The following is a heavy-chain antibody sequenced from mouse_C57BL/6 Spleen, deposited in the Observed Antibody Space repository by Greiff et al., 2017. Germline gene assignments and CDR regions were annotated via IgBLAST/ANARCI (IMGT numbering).Heavy chain of an antibody. Sequence: EVQLQQSGPELVKPGASVKISCKASGYTFTDYYMNWVKQSHGKSLEWIGDINPNNGGTSYNQKFKGKATLTVDKSSRTAYMELRSLTSEDSAVYYCATFYGSDYFDYWGQGTTLTVSS. CDR2: INPNNGGT. CDR3: ATFYGSDYFDY. V-gene: IGHV1-26*01. J-gene: IGHJ2*01. CDR1: GYTFTDYY. D-gene: IGHD1-1*01.